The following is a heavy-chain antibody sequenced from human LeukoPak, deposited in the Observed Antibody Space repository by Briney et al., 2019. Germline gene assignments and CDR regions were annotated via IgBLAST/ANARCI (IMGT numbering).Heavy chain of an antibody. CDR2: IRYDGSNE. CDR1: GFTFSSYG. J-gene: IGHJ2*01. CDR3: AKLEGYCSSSTCHGNWYFDR. Sequence: GGSLRLSCAASGFTFSSYGMHWVRQAPGKGLEWVSFIRYDGSNEYYADSVKGRFTISRDNSKNTLYLQMNSLRAEDTALYYCAKLEGYCSSSTCHGNWYFDRWGRGTLVTVSS. V-gene: IGHV3-30*02. D-gene: IGHD2-2*01.